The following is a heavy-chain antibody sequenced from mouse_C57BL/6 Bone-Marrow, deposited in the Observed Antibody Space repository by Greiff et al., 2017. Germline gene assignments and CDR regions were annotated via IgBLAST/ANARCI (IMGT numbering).Heavy chain of an antibody. J-gene: IGHJ3*01. CDR2: IDPSDSYT. V-gene: IGHV1-69*01. Sequence: QVQLQQPGAELVMPGASVKLSCKASGYTFTSYWMHWVKQRPGQGLEWIGEIDPSDSYTNYNQKFKGKSTLTVDKSSSTAYMQLSSLTSEDSAVYYCAKSRDLRPFAYWGQGTLVTVS. CDR1: GYTFTSYW. D-gene: IGHD3-3*01. CDR3: AKSRDLRPFAY.